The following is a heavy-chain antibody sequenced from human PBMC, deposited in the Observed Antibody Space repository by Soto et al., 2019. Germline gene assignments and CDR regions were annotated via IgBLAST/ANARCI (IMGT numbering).Heavy chain of an antibody. J-gene: IGHJ3*02. CDR1: GGTFSSYA. CDR3: ARLFGYSYGSAAFDI. Sequence: ASVKVSCKASGGTFSSYAISWVRQAPGQGLEWMGGIIPIFGTANYAQKFQGRVTITADESTSIAYMELSSLRSEDTAVYYCARLFGYSYGSAAFDIWGQGTMVTVSS. CDR2: IIPIFGTA. D-gene: IGHD5-18*01. V-gene: IGHV1-69*13.